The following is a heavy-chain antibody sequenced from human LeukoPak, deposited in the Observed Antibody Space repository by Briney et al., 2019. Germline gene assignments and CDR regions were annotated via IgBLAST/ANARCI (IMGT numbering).Heavy chain of an antibody. V-gene: IGHV3-7*03. J-gene: IGHJ5*02. CDR2: IKQDGSEK. Sequence: GGSLRLSCTASGFTFSDYWMSWVRQAPAKGLEWVANIKQDGSEKYYVDSVKGRFTISRDNAKNSLYLQMNSLRAEDTAVYYCARGGNSYGPNWFDPWGQGTLVTVSS. D-gene: IGHD5-18*01. CDR1: GFTFSDYW. CDR3: ARGGNSYGPNWFDP.